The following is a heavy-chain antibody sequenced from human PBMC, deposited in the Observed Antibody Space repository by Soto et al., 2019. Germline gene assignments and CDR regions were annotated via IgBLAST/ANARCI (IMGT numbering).Heavy chain of an antibody. CDR1: GFTFDDYT. Sequence: VGSLRLSCAASGFTFDDYTMHWVRQAPGKGLEWVSLISWDGGSTYYADSVKGRFTISRDNSKNSLYLQMNSLRTEDTALYYCAKDKYMVRGVPYGMDVWGQGTTVTVS. CDR2: ISWDGGST. V-gene: IGHV3-43*01. CDR3: AKDKYMVRGVPYGMDV. D-gene: IGHD3-10*01. J-gene: IGHJ6*02.